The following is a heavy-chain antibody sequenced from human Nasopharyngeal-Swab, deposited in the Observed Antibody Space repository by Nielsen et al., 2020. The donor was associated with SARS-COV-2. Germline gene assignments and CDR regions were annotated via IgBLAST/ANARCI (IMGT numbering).Heavy chain of an antibody. CDR2: IIPIFGTA. V-gene: IGHV1-69*06. CDR3: ASSRYAGYSYGLGYYYYVDV. J-gene: IGHJ6*03. D-gene: IGHD5-18*01. CDR1: GGTFSSYA. Sequence: SVKVSCKASGGTFSSYAISWVRQAPGQGLEWMGGIIPIFGTANYAQKFQGRVTITADKSTSTAYMELSSLKSEDTAVYYCASSRYAGYSYGLGYYYYVDVWGKGTTVTVSS.